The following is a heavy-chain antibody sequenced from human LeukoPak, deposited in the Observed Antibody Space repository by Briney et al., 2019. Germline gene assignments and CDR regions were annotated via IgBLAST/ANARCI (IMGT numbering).Heavy chain of an antibody. CDR3: AKDSYSHNGIYDALDI. J-gene: IGHJ3*02. CDR1: GFTFSSYG. V-gene: IGHV3-23*01. D-gene: IGHD2-8*01. CDR2: IGGGPV. Sequence: GGSLRLSCAASGFTFSSYGMHWVRQAPGKGLEWVSTIGGGPVYYADSVKDRFTISRDNSKNTLFLQMNSLRAEDTAIYYCAKDSYSHNGIYDALDIWGQGTKVTVSS.